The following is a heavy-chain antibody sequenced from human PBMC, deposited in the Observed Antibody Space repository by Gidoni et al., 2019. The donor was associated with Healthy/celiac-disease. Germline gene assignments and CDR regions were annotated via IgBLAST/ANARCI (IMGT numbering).Heavy chain of an antibody. V-gene: IGHV3-15*01. J-gene: IGHJ5*02. CDR1: GFTFSNSW. CDR3: TTERVVVIVFSHFDP. Sequence: EVQLVESVGGLVKPVGSLRLSCAASGFTFSNSWMSWFRQAPGKGLECVVRIKSKTDGGTTDYAAPVKGRLTISSDDSKNTMYLQMNSLKTEDTAVYYCTTERVVVIVFSHFDPWGQGTLVTVSS. D-gene: IGHD2-21*01. CDR2: IKSKTDGGTT.